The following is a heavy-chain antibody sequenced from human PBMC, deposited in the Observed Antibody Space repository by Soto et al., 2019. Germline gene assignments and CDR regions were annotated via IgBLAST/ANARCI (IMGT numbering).Heavy chain of an antibody. Sequence: ESGGGVVQPGRSLRLSCAASGFTFSSYAMHWVRQAPGKGLEWVAVISYDGSNKYYADSVKGRFTISRDNSKNTLYLQMNSLRAEDTAVYYCARAVAGTGGDYYYYYGMDVWGQGTTVTVSS. CDR2: ISYDGSNK. CDR3: ARAVAGTGGDYYYYYGMDV. CDR1: GFTFSSYA. V-gene: IGHV3-30-3*01. D-gene: IGHD6-19*01. J-gene: IGHJ6*02.